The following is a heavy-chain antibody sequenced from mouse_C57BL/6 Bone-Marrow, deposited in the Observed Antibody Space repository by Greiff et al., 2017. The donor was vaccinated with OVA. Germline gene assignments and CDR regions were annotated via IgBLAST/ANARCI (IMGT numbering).Heavy chain of an antibody. CDR1: GFNIKDYY. V-gene: IGHV14-2*01. CDR3: ASPYGSSPHYFDY. D-gene: IGHD1-1*01. J-gene: IGHJ2*01. CDR2: IDPEDGET. Sequence: VQLQQSGAELVKPGASVKLSCTASGFNIKDYYMHWVKPRTEQGLEWIGRIDPEDGETKSAPKFQGKAPITADTSSNTAYLQLSSLTSEDTAVYYCASPYGSSPHYFDYWGQGTTLTVSS.